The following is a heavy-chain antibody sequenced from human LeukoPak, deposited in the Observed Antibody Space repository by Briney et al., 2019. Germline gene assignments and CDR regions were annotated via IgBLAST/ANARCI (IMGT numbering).Heavy chain of an antibody. CDR2: ISSSSSYI. CDR3: ARGPILWELLTYYFDY. Sequence: GGSLRLSCAASGFTFSSYSMNWFRQAPGKGLEWVSSISSSSSYIYYADSVKGRFTISRDNAKNSLYLQMNSLRAEDTAVYYCARGPILWELLTYYFDYWGQGTLVTVSS. CDR1: GFTFSSYS. V-gene: IGHV3-21*01. D-gene: IGHD1-26*01. J-gene: IGHJ4*02.